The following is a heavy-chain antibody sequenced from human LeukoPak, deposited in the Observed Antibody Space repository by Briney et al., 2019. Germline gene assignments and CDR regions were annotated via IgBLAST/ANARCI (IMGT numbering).Heavy chain of an antibody. J-gene: IGHJ6*02. Sequence: PSETLSLTCTVSGGSISSYYWSWIRQPPGKGLEWIGYIYYSGSTNYNPSLKSRVTISVDTSKNQFSLKLSSVTAADTAVYYCARDPRGAGYCSGGSCYENYYYYGMDVWGQGTTVTVSS. CDR1: GGSISSYY. V-gene: IGHV4-59*01. D-gene: IGHD2-15*01. CDR3: ARDPRGAGYCSGGSCYENYYYYGMDV. CDR2: IYYSGST.